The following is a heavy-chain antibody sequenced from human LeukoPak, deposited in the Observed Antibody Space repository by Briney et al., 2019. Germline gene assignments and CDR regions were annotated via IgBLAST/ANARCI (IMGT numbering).Heavy chain of an antibody. CDR1: GGTFTSYA. D-gene: IGHD3-22*01. Sequence: SSVKVSCKASGGTFTSYAISWVRQAPGQGLEWMGRIIPSFGIANYAQKFQGRVTITADKSTSTAYMELSSLRSEDKAVYYCARGGYYYDSSGYYPYYFDYWGQGTLVTVSS. CDR2: IIPSFGIA. V-gene: IGHV1-69*04. J-gene: IGHJ4*02. CDR3: ARGGYYYDSSGYYPYYFDY.